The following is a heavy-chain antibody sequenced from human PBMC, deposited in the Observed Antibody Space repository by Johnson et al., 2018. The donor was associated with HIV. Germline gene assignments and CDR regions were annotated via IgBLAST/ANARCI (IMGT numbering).Heavy chain of an antibody. D-gene: IGHD5-18*01. Sequence: VQLVESGGGVVQPGRSLRLSCAASGFTFSSYWMSWVRQAPGKGLEWVSGINWNGGSTGYADSVKGRFTISRDNTKKSLYLEMNSLRVDDTAIYYCTRESTPWGADYVGYGLDIWGQGTMVTVSS. CDR3: TRESTPWGADYVGYGLDI. CDR1: GFTFSSYW. CDR2: INWNGGST. V-gene: IGHV3-20*04. J-gene: IGHJ3*02.